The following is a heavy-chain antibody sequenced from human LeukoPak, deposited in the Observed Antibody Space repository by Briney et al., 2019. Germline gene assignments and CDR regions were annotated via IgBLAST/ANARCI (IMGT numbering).Heavy chain of an antibody. V-gene: IGHV3-74*01. CDR1: GFTFSNHW. J-gene: IGHJ5*02. CDR2: IHKDGINA. Sequence: GESLRLSCAASGFTFSNHWMHWVRQAPGKGLVWVSRIHKDGINAIYGDSVKGRFTISRDNAKNTVYLQMNSLRAEDTAVYYCARDHWNHIDLWGQGTLVTVSS. D-gene: IGHD1-1*01. CDR3: ARDHWNHIDL.